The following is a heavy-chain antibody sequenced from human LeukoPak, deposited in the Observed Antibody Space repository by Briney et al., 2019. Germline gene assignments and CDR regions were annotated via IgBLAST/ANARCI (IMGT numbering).Heavy chain of an antibody. D-gene: IGHD3-16*02. J-gene: IGHJ4*02. Sequence: SKTLSLTCAVYGGSFSGYYWSWIRQPPGKGLEWIGEINHSGSTNYNPSLKSRVTISVDTSKNQFSLKLSSVTAADTAVYYCASSPLRLGELSFGIFDYWGQGTLVTVSS. V-gene: IGHV4-34*01. CDR3: ASSPLRLGELSFGIFDY. CDR2: INHSGST. CDR1: GGSFSGYY.